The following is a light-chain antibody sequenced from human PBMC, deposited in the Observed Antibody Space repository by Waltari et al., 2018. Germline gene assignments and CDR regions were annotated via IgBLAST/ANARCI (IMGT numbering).Light chain of an antibody. CDR3: AAWDDRLRGRV. J-gene: IGLJ3*02. V-gene: IGLV1-47*01. CDR1: RSNIGSNY. Sequence: QSVLTQPPSASGTPGQRVTISCSGSRSNIGSNYIFWYQQLPGTAPQLLIYRSDQRPSGVPDRFSDSKSGTSASLAISGLRSEDEADYYCAAWDDRLRGRVFGGGTKLTVL. CDR2: RSD.